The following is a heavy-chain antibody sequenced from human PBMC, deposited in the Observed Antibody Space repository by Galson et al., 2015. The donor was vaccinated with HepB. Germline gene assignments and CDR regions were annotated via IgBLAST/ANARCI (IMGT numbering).Heavy chain of an antibody. CDR3: ARAYCGVDCSYFDY. CDR1: GDSVSRNSAS. Sequence: CAISGDSVSRNSASWNWIRQSPSRGLEWLGRTYYRSKWYNDYAVSVKSRISINRDTSKSQFPLQLNSVTPEDTAVYYCARAYCGVDCSYFDYWGQGTLVTVSP. J-gene: IGHJ4*02. CDR2: TYYRSKWYN. V-gene: IGHV6-1*01. D-gene: IGHD2-21*01.